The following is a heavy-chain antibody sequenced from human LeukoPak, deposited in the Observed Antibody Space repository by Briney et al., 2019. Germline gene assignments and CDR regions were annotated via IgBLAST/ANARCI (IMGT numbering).Heavy chain of an antibody. CDR2: ISGSGGST. CDR3: AKVSKLVLAY. Sequence: GGSLRLSCAASGFTFSTYAMTWVRQAPGKGLEWVSAISGSGGSTYYADSVKGRFTISRDNSKNTLYLQMNSLRAEDTAVYYCAKVSKLVLAYWGQGTLVTVSS. CDR1: GFTFSTYA. D-gene: IGHD6-13*01. J-gene: IGHJ4*02. V-gene: IGHV3-23*01.